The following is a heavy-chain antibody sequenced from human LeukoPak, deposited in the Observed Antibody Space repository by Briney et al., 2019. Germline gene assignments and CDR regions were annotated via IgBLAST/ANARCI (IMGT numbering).Heavy chain of an antibody. V-gene: IGHV1-18*01. D-gene: IGHD3-10*01. CDR3: ARDPYYYGSGSYGYGY. CDR1: GYTFTSYG. CDR2: ISAYNGNT. Sequence: ASVKVSCKASGYTFTSYGISWVRQAPGQGLEWMGWISAYNGNTNYAQKLQGRVTMTTDTSTSTAYMELRSLRSDDTAVYYCARDPYYYGSGSYGYGYWGQGTLVTVSS. J-gene: IGHJ4*02.